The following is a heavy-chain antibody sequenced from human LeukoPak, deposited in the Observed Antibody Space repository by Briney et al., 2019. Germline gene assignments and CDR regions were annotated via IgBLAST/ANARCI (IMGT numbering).Heavy chain of an antibody. Sequence: SETLSLTCTVSGGSISSSSYYWGWIRQPPGKGLEWIGSIYYSGSTYYNPSLKSRVTISVDTSKNQFSLKLSSVTAADTAVYYCARDQTYYGSGTIDYWGQGTLVTVSS. CDR3: ARDQTYYGSGTIDY. CDR2: IYYSGST. D-gene: IGHD3-10*01. CDR1: GGSISSSSYY. J-gene: IGHJ4*02. V-gene: IGHV4-39*07.